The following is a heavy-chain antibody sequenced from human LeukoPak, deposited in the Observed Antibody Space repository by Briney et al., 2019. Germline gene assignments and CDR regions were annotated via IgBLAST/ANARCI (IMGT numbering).Heavy chain of an antibody. Sequence: ASVKVSCKASGNTFMNYDFHWVRQASGQGPEWMGRLNRHSGNTDYAPKFQGRVTMTRNTSITTAYMELSSLRSEDTAVYYCARDGVPAAIYGMDVWGQGTTVTVSS. CDR2: LNRHSGNT. D-gene: IGHD2-2*01. CDR3: ARDGVPAAIYGMDV. V-gene: IGHV1-8*01. CDR1: GNTFMNYD. J-gene: IGHJ6*02.